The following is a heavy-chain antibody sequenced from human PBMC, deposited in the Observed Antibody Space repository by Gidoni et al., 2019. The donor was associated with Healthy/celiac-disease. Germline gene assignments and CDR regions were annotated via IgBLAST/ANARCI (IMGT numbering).Heavy chain of an antibody. V-gene: IGHV3-23*01. CDR2: ISGSGGST. Sequence: EVQLLESGGGGVQHGGALRLSCAASGFTVSSYAMSWVRQAPGKGLEWVSAISGSGGSTYYADSVKSRFTISRDNSKNTLYLQMNSLRAEDTAVYYCAKGWSYYDRHDDYWGQGTLVTVSS. CDR1: GFTVSSYA. J-gene: IGHJ4*02. CDR3: AKGWSYYDRHDDY. D-gene: IGHD3-22*01.